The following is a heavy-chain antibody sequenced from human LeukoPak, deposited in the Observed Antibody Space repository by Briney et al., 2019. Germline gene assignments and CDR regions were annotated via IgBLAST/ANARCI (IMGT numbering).Heavy chain of an antibody. CDR1: GYTFTSYG. CDR2: ISAYNGNT. J-gene: IGHJ4*02. D-gene: IGHD5-12*01. CDR3: ARDHGYEVGIDY. Sequence: ASVKVSCKASGYTFTSYGISWVRQAPGQGLEWMGWISAYNGNTNYAQKLQGRVAMTTDTSTRTAHMELRSLRSDDTVVYYCARDHGYEVGIDYWGQGTLVTVSS. V-gene: IGHV1-18*01.